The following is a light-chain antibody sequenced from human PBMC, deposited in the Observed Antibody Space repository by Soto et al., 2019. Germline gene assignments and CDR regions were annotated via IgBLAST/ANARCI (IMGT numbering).Light chain of an antibody. J-gene: IGLJ1*01. CDR3: CSYAGSSTFPYV. Sequence: QSVLTPPASVSGSPGQSITLSCTGTRSDVWSYNLVSWYQQHPGKAPKLMIYEVSKRPSGVSNRFSGSKSGNTASLTISGLQAEDEADYYCCSYAGSSTFPYVFGTGTKVTVL. V-gene: IGLV2-23*02. CDR2: EVS. CDR1: RSDVWSYNL.